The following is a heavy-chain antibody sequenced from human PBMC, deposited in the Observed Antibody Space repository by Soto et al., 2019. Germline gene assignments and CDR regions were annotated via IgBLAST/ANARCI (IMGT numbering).Heavy chain of an antibody. CDR2: FDPEDGET. Sequence: ASVKVSCKVSGYTLTELSMHWVRQAPGKGLEWMGGFDPEDGETIYAQKFQGRVTMTEDTSTDTAYMELSSLRSEDTAVYYCATIRSEIPAARDDAFDIWGQGTMVTVSS. V-gene: IGHV1-24*01. D-gene: IGHD2-2*01. J-gene: IGHJ3*02. CDR3: ATIRSEIPAARDDAFDI. CDR1: GYTLTELS.